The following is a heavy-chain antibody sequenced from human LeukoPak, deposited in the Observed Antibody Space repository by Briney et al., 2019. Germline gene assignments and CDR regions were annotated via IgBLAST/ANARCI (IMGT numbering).Heavy chain of an antibody. CDR1: GYSFTSYW. V-gene: IGHV5-51*01. J-gene: IGHJ3*02. CDR3: VRVRSGDYSEDAFDI. Sequence: GESLKISCKGSGYSFTSYWIGWVRQMPGKGLEWMGIIYPGDSDTRYSPSFQGQVTISADKSISTAYLQWSSLKASDTAMYYCVRVRSGDYSEDAFDIWGQGTMVTVSS. CDR2: IYPGDSDT. D-gene: IGHD1-26*01.